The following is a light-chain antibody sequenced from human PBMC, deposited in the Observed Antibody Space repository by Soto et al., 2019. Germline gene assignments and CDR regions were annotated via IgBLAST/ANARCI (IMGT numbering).Light chain of an antibody. Sequence: QSALIQPPSVSGSPGQSVTISCTGTSSDIGYHNRVSWYQQPPGTAPKLMIYEVSTRYSGVPDRFSGSKSGNTASLTISGLQAEDEADYYCSSFASSATLVFGGGTKLTVL. J-gene: IGLJ3*02. CDR1: SSDIGYHNR. V-gene: IGLV2-18*02. CDR2: EVS. CDR3: SSFASSATLV.